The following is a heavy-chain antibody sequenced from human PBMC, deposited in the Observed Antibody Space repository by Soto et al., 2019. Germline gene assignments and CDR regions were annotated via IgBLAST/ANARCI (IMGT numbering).Heavy chain of an antibody. CDR3: ARAVSARETQYPDHFDY. CDR1: VGTFSSYA. J-gene: IGHJ4*02. CDR2: IIPIFGTA. D-gene: IGHD6-6*01. V-gene: IGHV1-69*01. Sequence: QVQLVQSGAEVKKPGSSVKVSCKASVGTFSSYAISWVRQAPGQGLEWMGGIIPIFGTANYAQKCQGRVTITADESTSTAYMERSSLRSEDTAVYYRARAVSARETQYPDHFDYWGQGTLVTVSS.